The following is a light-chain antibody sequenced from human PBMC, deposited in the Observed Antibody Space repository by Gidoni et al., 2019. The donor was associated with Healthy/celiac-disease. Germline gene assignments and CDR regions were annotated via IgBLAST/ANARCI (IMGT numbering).Light chain of an antibody. CDR2: GAP. CDR1: QSVSSN. Sequence: EIVMTQSPATLSVSPGERATLSCRASQSVSSNLAWYQQKPGQAPRLLIYGAPTRATGIPARFSGSGSGTEFTLTISSLQSEDFAVYYCQQYNNWRALTFXGXTKVXIK. V-gene: IGKV3-15*01. J-gene: IGKJ4*01. CDR3: QQYNNWRALT.